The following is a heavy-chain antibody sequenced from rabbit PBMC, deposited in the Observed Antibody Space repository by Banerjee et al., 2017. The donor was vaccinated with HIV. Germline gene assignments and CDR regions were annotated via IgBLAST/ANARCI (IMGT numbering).Heavy chain of an antibody. CDR2: IYTGNSGST. Sequence: QEQLEESGGDLVKPEGSLTLTCTASGFSFSSSYWICWVRQAPGKGLEWIACIYTGNSGSTWYASWAKGRFTISKASSTTVTLQMTSLTAADTATYFCARDRDTGTVYYFDLWGPGTLVTVS. J-gene: IGHJ4*01. CDR1: GFSFSSSYW. D-gene: IGHD7-1*01. V-gene: IGHV1S45*01. CDR3: ARDRDTGTVYYFDL.